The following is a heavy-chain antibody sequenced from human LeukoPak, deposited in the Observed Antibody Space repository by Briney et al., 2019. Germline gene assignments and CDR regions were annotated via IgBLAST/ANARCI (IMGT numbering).Heavy chain of an antibody. V-gene: IGHV5-10-1*01. CDR1: GYSFTSYW. CDR2: IDPSDSYI. CDR3: ARAFAYCSGGSCYPDY. Sequence: GESLKISCKGSGYSFTSYWISWVRQMPGKGLEWMGRIDPSDSYINYSPSFQGHVTISADKSISTAYLQWSSLKASDTAMYYCARAFAYCSGGSCYPDYWGQGTLVTVSS. J-gene: IGHJ4*02. D-gene: IGHD2-15*01.